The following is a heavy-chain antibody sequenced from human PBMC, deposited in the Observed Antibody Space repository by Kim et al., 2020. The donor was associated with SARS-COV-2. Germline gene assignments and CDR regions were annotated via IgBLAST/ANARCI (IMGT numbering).Heavy chain of an antibody. J-gene: IGHJ4*02. Sequence: PSLRSRVTISVDTSKNQFSLKLGSVTAADTAVYYCAREWGSGSYYLTFDYWGQGTLVTVSS. V-gene: IGHV4-30-2*05. D-gene: IGHD3-10*01. CDR3: AREWGSGSYYLTFDY.